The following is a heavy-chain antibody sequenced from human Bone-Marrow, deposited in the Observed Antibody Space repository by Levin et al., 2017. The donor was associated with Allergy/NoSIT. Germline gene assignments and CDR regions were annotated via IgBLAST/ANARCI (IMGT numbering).Heavy chain of an antibody. J-gene: IGHJ4*02. Sequence: AGGSLRLSCAASGFILSGYSMNWVRQAPGKGLEWISYIRGTSNVMFYAGSLRGRFTVSRDNANNLIYLQMNSLRDEDTAVYYCAREGLSGSYHDCWGQGTLVTVSS. V-gene: IGHV3-48*02. D-gene: IGHD1-26*01. CDR3: AREGLSGSYHDC. CDR2: IRGTSNVM. CDR1: GFILSGYS.